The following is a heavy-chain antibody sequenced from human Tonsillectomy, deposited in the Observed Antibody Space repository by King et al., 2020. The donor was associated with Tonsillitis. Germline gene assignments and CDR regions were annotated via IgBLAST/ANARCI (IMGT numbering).Heavy chain of an antibody. Sequence: VQLVESGGGLVQPGRSLRLSCTASGFTFGDYAMSWFRQAPGKGLEWVGFIRSKAYGGTTEYAASVKGRFTISRDDSKSIAYLQMNSLKTEDTAVYYCTRDIGQRYCSGGSCYSGGDYRGQGTLVTVSS. J-gene: IGHJ4*02. V-gene: IGHV3-49*03. CDR3: TRDIGQRYCSGGSCYSGGDY. CDR1: GFTFGDYA. CDR2: IRSKAYGGTT. D-gene: IGHD2-15*01.